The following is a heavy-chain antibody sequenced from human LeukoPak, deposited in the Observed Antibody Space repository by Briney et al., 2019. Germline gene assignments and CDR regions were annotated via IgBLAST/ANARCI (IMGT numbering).Heavy chain of an antibody. D-gene: IGHD5-24*01. J-gene: IGHJ4*02. CDR1: GFTFRIYG. CDR3: ARATRNGYDY. V-gene: IGHV3-48*04. Sequence: GGSLRLSCAASGFTFRIYGMNWVRQAPGKGPEWVSYISSGSDTIYYADSAKGRFTMSRDNAKNSLFLQMNSLRAEDAAVYYCARATRNGYDYWGQGTLVALSS. CDR2: ISSGSDTI.